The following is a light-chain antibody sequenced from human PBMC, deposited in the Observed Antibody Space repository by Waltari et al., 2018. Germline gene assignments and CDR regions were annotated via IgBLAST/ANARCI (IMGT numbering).Light chain of an antibody. J-gene: IGKJ1*01. Sequence: DVVMTQSPLSLPVTLGQPASISCMSSQSHVYSDGNTYLYCVQRGPGQSPRRLIYKVSNRDCGVPDSCRGGGAGTDFPLKISRVEADDVGVYYCMQGTRWPTFGQGTKVEIK. CDR3: MQGTRWPT. V-gene: IGKV2-30*01. CDR1: QSHVYSDGNTY. CDR2: KVS.